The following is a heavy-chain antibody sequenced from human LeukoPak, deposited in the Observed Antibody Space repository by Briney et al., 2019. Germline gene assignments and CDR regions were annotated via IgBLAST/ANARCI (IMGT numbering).Heavy chain of an antibody. CDR1: GYSFTSYW. Sequence: GESLKSSCKGSGYSFTSYWIVWVRQMPGKGLEWMGFIYPGDSDTKYSPSFQGQVTISADKSISTAYLQWSSLKASDTAMYYCARQDYHILTGFDYWGQGTLVTVSS. V-gene: IGHV5-51*01. CDR3: ARQDYHILTGFDY. J-gene: IGHJ4*02. D-gene: IGHD3-9*01. CDR2: IYPGDSDT.